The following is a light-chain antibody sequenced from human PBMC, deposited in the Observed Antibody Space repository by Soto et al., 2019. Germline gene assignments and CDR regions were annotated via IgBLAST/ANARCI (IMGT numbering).Light chain of an antibody. Sequence: EIVLTQSPATLSLSPGERATLSCRASRSVNSHLAWYQQRPGQAPRLLIYDTSTRATGIPARFSGSGSGTDFALIITSLEPEDFAVYYCEQRSDWPELTFGGGTKVEIK. J-gene: IGKJ4*01. CDR2: DTS. V-gene: IGKV3-11*01. CDR1: RSVNSH. CDR3: EQRSDWPELT.